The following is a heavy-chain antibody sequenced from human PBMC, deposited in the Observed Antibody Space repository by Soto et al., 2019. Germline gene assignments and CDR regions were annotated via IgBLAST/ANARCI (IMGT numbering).Heavy chain of an antibody. V-gene: IGHV3-11*01. J-gene: IGHJ3*02. Sequence: GGSLKLSCAASGFTFSDYYMSWIRQAPGQGLEWVSYISSRGSTIYYADSLKGRFTISRDNAKNSLYLQMNSLRAEATAVYYCARFLQQLPPGDAFDILGQGTMVNVSS. CDR2: ISSRGSTI. D-gene: IGHD6-13*01. CDR1: GFTFSDYY. CDR3: ARFLQQLPPGDAFDI.